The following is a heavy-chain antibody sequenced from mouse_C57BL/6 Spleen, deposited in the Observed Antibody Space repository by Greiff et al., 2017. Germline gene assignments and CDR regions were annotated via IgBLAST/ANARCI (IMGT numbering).Heavy chain of an antibody. D-gene: IGHD1-1*01. J-gene: IGHJ3*01. CDR3: ASSSSSWFAY. V-gene: IGHV5-6*01. CDR1: GFTFSSYG. Sequence: EVKLMESGGDLVKPGGSLKLSCAASGFTFSSYGMSWVRQTPDKRLEWVATISSGGSYTYYPDSVKGRFTISRDNAKNTLYLQMSSLKSEDTAMYYCASSSSSWFAYWGQGTLVTVSA. CDR2: ISSGGSYT.